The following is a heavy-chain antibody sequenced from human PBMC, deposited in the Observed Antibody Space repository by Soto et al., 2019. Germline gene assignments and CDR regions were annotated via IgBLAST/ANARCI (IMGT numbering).Heavy chain of an antibody. V-gene: IGHV3-7*01. CDR1: EFTFDKYY. D-gene: IGHD1-20*01. CDR3: ARGNWNYYYGFDV. Sequence: EVQLVESGGGLVQPGGSLRLSCAASEFTFDKYYMTWVRQAPGKGPEWVANIKPDGSEQYHVDSVKGRFTISRDNANNSLYLQMNSLRAEDTAVYFCARGNWNYYYGFDVWGQGTTVTVSS. J-gene: IGHJ6*02. CDR2: IKPDGSEQ.